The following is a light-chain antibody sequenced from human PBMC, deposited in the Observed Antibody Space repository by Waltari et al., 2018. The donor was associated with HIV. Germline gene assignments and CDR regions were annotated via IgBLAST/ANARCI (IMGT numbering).Light chain of an antibody. J-gene: IGKJ1*01. CDR1: QSVGSS. CDR3: LHYASSPRT. CDR2: GTS. Sequence: PGERATLSCRASQSVGSSLAWYQQRLGQAPRLLIYGTSSRATGIPDRFSGTGSGTDFTLTISRLEPEDFAVYYCLHYASSPRTFGQGTKVEIK. V-gene: IGKV3-20*01.